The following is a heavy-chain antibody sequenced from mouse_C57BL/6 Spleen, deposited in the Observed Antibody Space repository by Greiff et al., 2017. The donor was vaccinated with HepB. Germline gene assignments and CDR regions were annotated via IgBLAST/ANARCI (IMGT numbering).Heavy chain of an antibody. CDR3: AREGPYYGRYFDV. J-gene: IGHJ1*03. CDR2: ISYDGSN. D-gene: IGHD2-10*01. Sequence: EVQRVESGPGLVKPSQSLSLTCSVTGYSITSGYYWNWIRQFPGNKLEWMGYISYDGSNNYNPSLKNRIPITRDTSKNQFFLKLNSVTTEDTATYYCAREGPYYGRYFDVWGTGTTVTVSS. CDR1: GYSITSGYY. V-gene: IGHV3-6*01.